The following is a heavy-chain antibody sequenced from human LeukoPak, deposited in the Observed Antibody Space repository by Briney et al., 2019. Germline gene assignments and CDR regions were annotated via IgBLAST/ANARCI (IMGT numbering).Heavy chain of an antibody. CDR3: ARVYYDFWSGFGAVRYYYYMDV. V-gene: IGHV4-59*11. CDR2: IYYSGST. CDR1: GGSISSHY. D-gene: IGHD3-3*01. J-gene: IGHJ6*03. Sequence: SETLSLTCTVSGGSISSHYWSWIRQPPGKGLEWIGYIYYSGSTNYNPSLKSRVTISVDTSKNQFSLKLSSVTAADTAVYYCARVYYDFWSGFGAVRYYYYMDVWGKGTTVTVSS.